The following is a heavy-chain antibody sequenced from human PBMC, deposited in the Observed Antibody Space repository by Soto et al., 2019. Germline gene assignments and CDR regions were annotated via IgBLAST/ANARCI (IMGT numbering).Heavy chain of an antibody. D-gene: IGHD2-2*01. CDR3: ARQGDCSSTSCYLVRGP. J-gene: IGHJ5*02. V-gene: IGHV4-39*01. Sequence: QLQLQESGPGLVKPSETLSLTCTVSGGSISSSTYYWGWIRQPPGKGLEWIGHLSYSGSTYYNPSLRSRVTISVDTSKNQFSLKLTSVTAADTAVYYCARQGDCSSTSCYLVRGPWGQGTLVTVSS. CDR2: LSYSGST. CDR1: GGSISSSTYY.